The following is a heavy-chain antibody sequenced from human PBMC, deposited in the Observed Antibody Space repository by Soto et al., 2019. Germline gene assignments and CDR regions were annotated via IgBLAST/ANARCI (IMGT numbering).Heavy chain of an antibody. V-gene: IGHV4-30-4*01. D-gene: IGHD5-18*01. CDR3: ARPMRGYSYGNFDY. CDR2: IYYSGST. Sequence: SETLSLTCTVSGGSISSGDYYWSWIRQPPGNGLEWIGYIYYSGSTYYNPSLKSRVTISVDTSKNQFSLKLSSVTAADTAVYYCARPMRGYSYGNFDYWGQGTLVTVS. J-gene: IGHJ4*02. CDR1: GGSISSGDYY.